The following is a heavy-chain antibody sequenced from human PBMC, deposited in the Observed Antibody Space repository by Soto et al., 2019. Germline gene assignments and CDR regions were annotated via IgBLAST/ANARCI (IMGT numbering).Heavy chain of an antibody. Sequence: QVQLVQSGAEVKKPGASVKVSCKASGYTFTSYDINWVRQATGQGLEWMGWMNPNSGNTGYAQKCQGRVTMPRNTSISTAYMELSSLRSEDTAVYYCARGTAVAGHKDYWGQGTLVTVSS. V-gene: IGHV1-8*01. D-gene: IGHD6-13*01. CDR3: ARGTAVAGHKDY. J-gene: IGHJ4*02. CDR1: GYTFTSYD. CDR2: MNPNSGNT.